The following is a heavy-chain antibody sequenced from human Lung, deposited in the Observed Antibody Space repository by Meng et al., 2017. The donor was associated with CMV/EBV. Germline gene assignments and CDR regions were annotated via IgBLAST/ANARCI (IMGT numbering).Heavy chain of an antibody. Sequence: VQVVTSGADGKKPGASVKVSCKASGYIFNNYGVSWVRQAPGQGPEWMGWISAYNGNTNYAQNFQGRFTMTTDTSTSTAYMELRSLRSDDTAVYYCARDLPGGTKGTWLDLWGQGTLVTVSS. CDR2: ISAYNGNT. D-gene: IGHD1-14*01. CDR1: GYIFNNYG. CDR3: ARDLPGGTKGTWLDL. V-gene: IGHV1-18*01. J-gene: IGHJ5*02.